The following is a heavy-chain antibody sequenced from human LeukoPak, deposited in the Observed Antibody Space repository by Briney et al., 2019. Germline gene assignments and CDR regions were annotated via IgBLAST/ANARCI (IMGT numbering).Heavy chain of an antibody. CDR3: ARDLGTSGWYTFDY. CDR2: TYYRSKWYN. J-gene: IGHJ4*02. CDR1: GDSVASNNGA. V-gene: IGHV6-1*01. Sequence: SQTLSLTCAISGDSVASNNGAWNWIRQSPSRGLEWLGRTYYRSKWYNDYAMPMKGRISINPDTSKNQCSLQVNSVTPEDTAIYYCARDLGTSGWYTFDYWGQGPLVTVSS. D-gene: IGHD6-19*01.